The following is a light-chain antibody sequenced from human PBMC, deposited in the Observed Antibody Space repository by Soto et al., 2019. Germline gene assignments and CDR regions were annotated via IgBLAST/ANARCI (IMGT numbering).Light chain of an antibody. CDR2: GTS. J-gene: IGKJ1*01. CDR3: HQYGASQT. CDR1: QCVRSSY. Sequence: EIVLTQSPGTLSLSPGERATLSCRASQCVRSSYFAWYQQKPGQAPRLLIYGTSSSATGIPDRFSGSGSGKAFTLTLSRLESQDSTVYYCHQYGASQTFAQGTKVEVK. V-gene: IGKV3-20*01.